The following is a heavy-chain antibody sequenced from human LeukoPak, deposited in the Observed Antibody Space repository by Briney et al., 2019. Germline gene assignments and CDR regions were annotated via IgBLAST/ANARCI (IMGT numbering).Heavy chain of an antibody. V-gene: IGHV3-9*01. CDR2: ISWNSGSI. J-gene: IGHJ6*02. CDR1: GFTFYDYA. CDR3: AKDIQNYYYGMDV. Sequence: GGSLRLSCAASGFTFYDYAMHWVRQAPGKGLEWVSGISWNSGSIGYADSVKGRFTISRDNAKNSLYLQMNSLRAEDTALYYCAKDIQNYYYGMDVWGQGTTVTVSS.